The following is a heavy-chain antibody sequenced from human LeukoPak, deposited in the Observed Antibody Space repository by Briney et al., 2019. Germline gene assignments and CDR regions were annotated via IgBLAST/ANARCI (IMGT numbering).Heavy chain of an antibody. D-gene: IGHD3-10*01. CDR1: GYTFGTHW. CDR2: INPSGDFR. J-gene: IGHJ5*02. V-gene: IGHV1-46*01. CDR3: ARDFRKGITMVRGVIRNWFDP. Sequence: ASVKVSCKPSGYTFGTHWMHWVRQAPGQGLEWMAIINPSGDFRSYAQKFQGRVTITADESTSTAYMELSSLRSEDTAVYYCARDFRKGITMVRGVIRNWFDPWGQGTLVTVSS.